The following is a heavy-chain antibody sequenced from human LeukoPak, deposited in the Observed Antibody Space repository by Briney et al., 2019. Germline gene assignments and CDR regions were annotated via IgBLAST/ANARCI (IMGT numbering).Heavy chain of an antibody. CDR2: IKQDGSGK. CDR3: ARASDPWLQLT. J-gene: IGHJ5*02. Sequence: GVSRRLSCAASGFTFSNYWMIWVRQAPGKGLEWVGNIKQDGSGKRYADSVRGRFSISRDNAQTSLYLQMNSLRAEDTAVYYCARASDPWLQLTWGQGTLVTVSS. V-gene: IGHV3-7*05. D-gene: IGHD5-24*01. CDR1: GFTFSNYW.